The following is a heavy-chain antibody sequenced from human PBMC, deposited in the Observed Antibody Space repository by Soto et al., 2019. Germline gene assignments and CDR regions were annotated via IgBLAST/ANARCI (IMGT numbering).Heavy chain of an antibody. CDR1: GGSISSYY. Sequence: SETLSLTCTVSGGSISSYYWSWIRQPPGKGLEWIGSIYHSGSTYYNPSLKSRVTISVDTSKNQFSLKLSSVTAADTAVYYCARYSITIFGVVTTIDYWGQGTLVTVSS. D-gene: IGHD3-3*01. J-gene: IGHJ4*02. CDR2: IYHSGST. CDR3: ARYSITIFGVVTTIDY. V-gene: IGHV4-59*08.